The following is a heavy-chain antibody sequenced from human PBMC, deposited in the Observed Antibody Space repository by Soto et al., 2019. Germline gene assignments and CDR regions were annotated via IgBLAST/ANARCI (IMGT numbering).Heavy chain of an antibody. CDR2: IYYSGST. CDR3: ARGRGHGEYYRVRGPPGV. D-gene: IGHD3-10*01. Sequence: QVQLQESGPGLVKPSQTLSLTCTVSGGSISSGGYYWSWIRQHPGKGLEWIGYIYYSGSTYYNPSLKSRVTISVDTSKNQFALKLSSVTAADTAVYYCARGRGHGEYYRVRGPPGVWGQGTLVTVSS. CDR1: GGSISSGGYY. J-gene: IGHJ4*02. V-gene: IGHV4-31*03.